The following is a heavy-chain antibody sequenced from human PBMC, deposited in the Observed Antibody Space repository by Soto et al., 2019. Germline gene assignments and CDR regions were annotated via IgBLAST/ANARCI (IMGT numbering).Heavy chain of an antibody. CDR2: LYSGGTS. CDR1: GFSISSNY. Sequence: EVQLVETGGGLIQPGGSLRLSCAASGFSISSNYMTWVRQAPGKCLAWVSLLYSGGTSYDADSVKGRFTISRDNSKNTRFLPMTRVKTEDTAVYYCARGQQVSTIRGVQGFDYWGQGTLVTVSS. D-gene: IGHD3-10*01. V-gene: IGHV3-53*02. J-gene: IGHJ4*02. CDR3: ARGQQVSTIRGVQGFDY.